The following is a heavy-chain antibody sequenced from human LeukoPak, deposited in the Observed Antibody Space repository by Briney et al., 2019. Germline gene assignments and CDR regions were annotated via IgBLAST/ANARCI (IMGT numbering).Heavy chain of an antibody. V-gene: IGHV1-18*01. J-gene: IGHJ4*02. D-gene: IGHD5-18*01. CDR1: GYTFTSYG. CDR2: ISAYNGNT. Sequence: ASVKVSCKASGYTFTSYGISWVRQAPGQGLEWMGWISAYNGNTNYAQKFQGRVTMTRDMSTSTVYMELSSLRSEDTAVYYCARVKGKRGYSYGLFDYWGQGTLVTVSS. CDR3: ARVKGKRGYSYGLFDY.